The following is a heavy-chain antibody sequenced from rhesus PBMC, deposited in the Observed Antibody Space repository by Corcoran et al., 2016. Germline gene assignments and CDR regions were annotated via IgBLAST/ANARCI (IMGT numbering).Heavy chain of an antibody. CDR3: ARDRDNFWSGYRFDY. D-gene: IGHD3-3*01. V-gene: IGHV4S9*01. CDR1: GGSSSDSYY. CDR2: IYGNRVST. Sequence: QVQLQESGPGLVKPSETLSLTCAVSGGSSSDSYYWNWIRQPPGKGLVWFGKIYGNRVSTPNNPSLKSRVTISKDTSMNQFFLKLSSVTAADTAVYYCARDRDNFWSGYRFDYWGQGVLVTVSS. J-gene: IGHJ4*01.